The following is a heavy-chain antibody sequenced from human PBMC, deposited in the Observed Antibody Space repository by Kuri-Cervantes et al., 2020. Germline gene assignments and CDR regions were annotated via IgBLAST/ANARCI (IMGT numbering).Heavy chain of an antibody. CDR3: ASGRTLTIGDY. Sequence: GGSLRLSCEASGFTFSSYSMNWVRQAPGKGLEWVSSISSSSSYIYYADSVKGRFTISRDNAKNSLYLQMNSLRAEDTAVYNCASGRTLTIGDYWGQGTLVTVSS. V-gene: IGHV3-21*04. CDR2: ISSSSSYI. CDR1: GFTFSSYS. J-gene: IGHJ4*02. D-gene: IGHD3-9*01.